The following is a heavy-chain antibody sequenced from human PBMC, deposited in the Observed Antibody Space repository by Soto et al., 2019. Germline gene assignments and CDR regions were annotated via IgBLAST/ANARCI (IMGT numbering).Heavy chain of an antibody. D-gene: IGHD2-15*01. V-gene: IGHV4-4*07. CDR2: IYTSGST. J-gene: IGHJ5*02. CDR3: ARDSPIVVVVAAPESHTPNWFDP. CDR1: GGSISSYY. Sequence: SETLSLTCTVSGGSISSYYWSWIRQPAGKGLEWIGRIYTSGSTNYNPSLKSRVTRSVDTSKNQFSLKLSSVTAADTAVYYCARDSPIVVVVAAPESHTPNWFDPWGQGTLVTVSS.